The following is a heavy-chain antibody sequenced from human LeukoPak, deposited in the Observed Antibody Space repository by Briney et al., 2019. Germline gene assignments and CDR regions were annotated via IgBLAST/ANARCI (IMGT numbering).Heavy chain of an antibody. CDR2: ISGSGGST. Sequence: SCKASGFTFGSYAMSWVRQAPGKGLEWVSAISGSGGSTYYADSVKGRFTISRDNSKNTLYLQMNSLRAEDTAVYYCAKFGIYDFWSGPRMGYYMDVWGKGTTVTVSS. CDR1: GFTFGSYA. V-gene: IGHV3-23*01. CDR3: AKFGIYDFWSGPRMGYYMDV. J-gene: IGHJ6*03. D-gene: IGHD3-3*01.